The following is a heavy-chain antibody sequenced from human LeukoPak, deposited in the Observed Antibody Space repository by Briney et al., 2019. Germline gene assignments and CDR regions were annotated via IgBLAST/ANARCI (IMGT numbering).Heavy chain of an antibody. CDR2: IIPIFGTA. J-gene: IGHJ4*02. Sequence: ASVKVSCKASGGTFSSYAISWVRQAPGQGLERMGGIIPIFGTANYAQKFQGRVTITTDESTSTAYMELSSLRSEDTAVYYCARFHHDRPGYGDYHSGFDYWGQGTLVTVSS. CDR1: GGTFSSYA. CDR3: ARFHHDRPGYGDYHSGFDY. D-gene: IGHD4-17*01. V-gene: IGHV1-69*05.